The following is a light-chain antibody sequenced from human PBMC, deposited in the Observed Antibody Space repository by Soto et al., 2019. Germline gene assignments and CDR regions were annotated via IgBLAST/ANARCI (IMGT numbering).Light chain of an antibody. CDR3: QQLNSYPRT. Sequence: DIHLTQSPSSLSASVGDRVTITCRASQDIAIYLAWYQQKPGKAPKLLIYAASTSQSGVPSRFSGSGSGTDFTLTTSSLQPEDFATYYCQQLNSYPRTFGPGTKVDI. J-gene: IGKJ3*01. V-gene: IGKV1-9*01. CDR2: AAS. CDR1: QDIAIY.